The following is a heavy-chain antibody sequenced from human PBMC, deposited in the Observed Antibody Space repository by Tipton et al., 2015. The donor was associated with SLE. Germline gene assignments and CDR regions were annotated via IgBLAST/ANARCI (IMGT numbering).Heavy chain of an antibody. CDR2: IYYSGST. CDR3: ARQRFAAAGVVDY. D-gene: IGHD6-13*01. J-gene: IGHJ4*02. CDR1: GYSISNNNYY. V-gene: IGHV4-39*07. Sequence: TLSLTCTVSGYSISNNNYYWGWIRQPPGKGLEWIGSIYYSGSTYYNPSLKSRVTISVDTSKNQFSLKLSSVTAADTAVYYCARQRFAAAGVVDYWGQGTLVTVSS.